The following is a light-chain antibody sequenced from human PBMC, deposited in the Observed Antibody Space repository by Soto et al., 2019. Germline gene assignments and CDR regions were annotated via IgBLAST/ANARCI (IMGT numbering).Light chain of an antibody. Sequence: IVMTQSPATLSVSPGERATLSCRASQSVSSTLAWYQQKPGQAPRLLIYGASTRATGIPARLSGSGSGTEFTLTISSLQSEDFAVYYCQQYNNWPFTFGPGTKVEIK. CDR1: QSVSST. CDR3: QQYNNWPFT. V-gene: IGKV3-15*01. J-gene: IGKJ3*01. CDR2: GAS.